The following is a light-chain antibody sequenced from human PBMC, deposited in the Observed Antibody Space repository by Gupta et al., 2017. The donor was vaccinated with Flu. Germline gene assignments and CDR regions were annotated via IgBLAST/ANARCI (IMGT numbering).Light chain of an antibody. V-gene: IGKV3-11*01. CDR3: QQRSNWPLT. CDR2: DAS. CDR1: QSVSSY. J-gene: IGKJ4*01. Sequence: PVTLSLSPGERATLSCRASQSVSSYLAWYQQKPGQAPRLLIYDASNRATGIPARFSGSGSGTDFTLTISSLEPEDFAVYYCQQRSNWPLTFGGGTKVEIK.